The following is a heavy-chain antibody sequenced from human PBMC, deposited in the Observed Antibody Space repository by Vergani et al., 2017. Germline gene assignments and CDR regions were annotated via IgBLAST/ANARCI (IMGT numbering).Heavy chain of an antibody. V-gene: IGHV3-30*02. Sequence: QVQLVESGGGVVQPGGSLRLSCAASGFTFSSYGMHWVRQAPGKGLEWVAFIRYDGSNKYYADSVKGRFTISRDNSKNTLYLQMNSLRAEDTAVYYCAKDHLRIFGGFDPWGQGTLVTVSS. CDR1: GFTFSSYG. CDR2: IRYDGSNK. CDR3: AKDHLRIFGGFDP. J-gene: IGHJ5*02. D-gene: IGHD3-3*01.